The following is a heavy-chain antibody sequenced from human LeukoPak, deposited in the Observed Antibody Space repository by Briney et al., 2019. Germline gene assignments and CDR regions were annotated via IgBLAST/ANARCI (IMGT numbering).Heavy chain of an antibody. J-gene: IGHJ4*02. CDR2: INPNSGGT. CDR1: GYTFTGYY. CDR3: AREWRYYDNNIFDY. V-gene: IGHV1-2*02. D-gene: IGHD3-22*01. Sequence: GASVKVSCKASGYTFTGYYMHWVRQAPGQGLEWMGWINPNSGGTNYAQKFQGRVTMTRDTSISTAYMELSRMRSDDTAVYYCAREWRYYDNNIFDYWGQGTLVTVSS.